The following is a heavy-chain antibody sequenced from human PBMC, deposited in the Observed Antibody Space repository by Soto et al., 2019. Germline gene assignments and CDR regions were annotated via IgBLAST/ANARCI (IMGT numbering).Heavy chain of an antibody. Sequence: ASVKVSCKASGYTFTSYGISWVRQAPGQGLEWVGWISAYNGNTNYAQKLQGRVTMTTDTSTSTAYMELRSLRSDDTAVYYCALTYSGYDGFDYWGQGTLVTVSS. J-gene: IGHJ4*02. V-gene: IGHV1-18*01. CDR3: ALTYSGYDGFDY. D-gene: IGHD5-12*01. CDR1: GYTFTSYG. CDR2: ISAYNGNT.